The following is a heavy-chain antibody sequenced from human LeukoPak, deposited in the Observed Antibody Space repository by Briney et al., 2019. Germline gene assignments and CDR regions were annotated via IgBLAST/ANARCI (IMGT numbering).Heavy chain of an antibody. CDR1: GGYISSYY. CDR2: IYYRGST. Sequence: SETLSLTCTVSGGYISSYYWSWIRQPPGKGLEWIGYIYYRGSTNYNPSLKSRVTISVDTSKNQFSLKLSSVTAADTAVYYCARASYGDYYFDYWGQGTLVTVSS. CDR3: ARASYGDYYFDY. J-gene: IGHJ4*02. V-gene: IGHV4-59*01. D-gene: IGHD4-17*01.